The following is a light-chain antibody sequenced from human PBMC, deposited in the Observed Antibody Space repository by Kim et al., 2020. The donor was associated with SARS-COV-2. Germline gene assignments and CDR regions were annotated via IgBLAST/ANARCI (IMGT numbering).Light chain of an antibody. J-gene: IGLJ3*02. V-gene: IGLV10-54*02. CDR1: SNIFSNQG. CDR3: SAWASSLSAWV. CDR2: RNN. Sequence: RQTAPLTCAGDSNIFSNQGAVWLQEHQGRHPKLLSYRNNSRPSGSSEGFSASRSGNTASLTITGLQPEDEADYYCSAWASSLSAWVFGGGTQLTV.